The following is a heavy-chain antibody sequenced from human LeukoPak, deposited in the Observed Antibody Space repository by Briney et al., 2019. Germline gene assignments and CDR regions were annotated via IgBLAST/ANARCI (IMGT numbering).Heavy chain of an antibody. D-gene: IGHD1-26*01. V-gene: IGHV3-66*02. CDR3: ARDRTPWELYLDC. CDR1: GFTVSSNY. CDR2: IYSGGST. Sequence: GGSLRLSCAASGFTVSSNYMSWVRQAPGKGLEWVSVIYSGGSTYYAASVKGRFTISRDNSKNTLYLQMNSLRAEDTAVYYCARDRTPWELYLDCWGQGTLVTVSS. J-gene: IGHJ4*02.